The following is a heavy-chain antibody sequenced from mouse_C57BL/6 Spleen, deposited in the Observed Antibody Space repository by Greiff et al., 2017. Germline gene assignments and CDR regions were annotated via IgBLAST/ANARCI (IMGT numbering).Heavy chain of an antibody. Sequence: QVQLQQSGAELVKPGASVKLSCKASGYTFTSYWMQWVKQRPGQGLEWIGEIDPSDSYTNYNQKFKGKATLTVDTSSSTAYMQLSSLTSEDSAVYYCARSEGNLYFDYWGQGTTLTVSS. CDR2: IDPSDSYT. CDR3: ARSEGNLYFDY. D-gene: IGHD2-1*01. V-gene: IGHV1-50*01. J-gene: IGHJ2*01. CDR1: GYTFTSYW.